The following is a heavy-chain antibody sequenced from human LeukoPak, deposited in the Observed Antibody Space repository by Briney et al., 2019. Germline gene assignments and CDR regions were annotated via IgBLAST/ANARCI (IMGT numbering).Heavy chain of an antibody. D-gene: IGHD3-10*01. CDR3: ARDLMVRGVPLDY. V-gene: IGHV3-48*04. Sequence: AGGSLRLSCAASGFTFSSYSMNWVRQAPGKGLEWVSYISSSSSTIYYADSVKGRFTISRDNAKNSLYLQMNSLRAEDTAVYYCARDLMVRGVPLDYWGQGTLVTVSS. J-gene: IGHJ4*02. CDR1: GFTFSSYS. CDR2: ISSSSSTI.